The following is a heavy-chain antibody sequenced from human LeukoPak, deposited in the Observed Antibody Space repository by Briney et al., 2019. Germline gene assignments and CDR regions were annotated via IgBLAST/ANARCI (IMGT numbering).Heavy chain of an antibody. J-gene: IGHJ5*02. CDR3: ARADRTIYYFDP. CDR1: GGSISSRAYY. CDR2: IYYSGST. Sequence: SQTLSLTCTVSGGSISSRAYYWSWIRQHPGKGPEWIGYIYYSGSTYYNPSLKSRVIISLNTSKTQFSLKLSSVTAADTAVYYCARADRTIYYFDPWGQGTVVTVSS. V-gene: IGHV4-31*03. D-gene: IGHD2/OR15-2a*01.